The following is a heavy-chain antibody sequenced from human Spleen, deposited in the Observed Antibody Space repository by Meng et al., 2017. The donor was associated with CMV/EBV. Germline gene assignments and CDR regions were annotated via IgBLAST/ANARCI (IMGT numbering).Heavy chain of an antibody. J-gene: IGHJ4*02. Sequence: QVQLVQSGAEVKKPGASVKVSCKASGHSFSSYGMHWVRQAPGQRLEWMGWINAGNGNTKYSQKFHGRVTITRDTSASTAYMELSSLRSEDTAVYYCAVPLTGDLSYFDYWGQGTLVTVSS. CDR1: GHSFSSYG. CDR3: AVPLTGDLSYFDY. CDR2: INAGNGNT. D-gene: IGHD7-27*01. V-gene: IGHV1-3*01.